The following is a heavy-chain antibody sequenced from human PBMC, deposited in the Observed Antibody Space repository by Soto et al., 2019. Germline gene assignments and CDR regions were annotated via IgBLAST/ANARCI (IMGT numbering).Heavy chain of an antibody. J-gene: IGHJ4*02. CDR2: IIPIFGTT. V-gene: IGHV1-69*01. CDR1: GGTFSSYA. Sequence: QVHLVQSGAEVKKPGSSVKVSCKASGGTFSSYAISWVRQAPSQGLEWMGEIIPIFGTTDYAQKFQGRVTIAADESTSTAYMERSSLLPEYTAVDYCATWHEMGIEGNQYYCDYCCQGTLGTVSS. D-gene: IGHD1-26*01. CDR3: ATWHEMGIEGNQYYCDY.